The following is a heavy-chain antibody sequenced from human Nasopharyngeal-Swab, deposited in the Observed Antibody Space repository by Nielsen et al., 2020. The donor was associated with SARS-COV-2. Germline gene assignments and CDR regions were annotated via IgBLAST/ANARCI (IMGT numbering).Heavy chain of an antibody. D-gene: IGHD5-18*01. Sequence: GESLKISCAASGFTFSNYWMHWVRQAPGKGLVWASRINSDGSSTSYADSVKGRFTISRDNAKNTLFLQMNSLRGEDTAVYYCASPRHSYGTYYYYGMDVWGQGTTVTVSS. CDR2: INSDGSST. CDR1: GFTFSNYW. CDR3: ASPRHSYGTYYYYGMDV. V-gene: IGHV3-74*01. J-gene: IGHJ6*02.